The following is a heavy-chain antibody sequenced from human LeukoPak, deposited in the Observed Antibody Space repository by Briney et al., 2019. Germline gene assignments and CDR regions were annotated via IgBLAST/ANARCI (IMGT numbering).Heavy chain of an antibody. CDR2: INPNSGGT. CDR1: GYTFTSYS. D-gene: IGHD3-10*01. V-gene: IGHV1-2*02. Sequence: ASVKVSCKASGYTFTSYSIHWVRQAPGQGLEWMGWINPNSGGTNYAQKFQGRVTMTRDTSISTAYMELSRLRSDDTAVYYCARDRRITMVRGVHNWFDPWGQGTLVTVSS. CDR3: ARDRRITMVRGVHNWFDP. J-gene: IGHJ5*02.